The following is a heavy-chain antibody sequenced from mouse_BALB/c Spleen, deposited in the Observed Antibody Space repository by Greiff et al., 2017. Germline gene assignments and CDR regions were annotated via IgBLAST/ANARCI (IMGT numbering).Heavy chain of an antibody. D-gene: IGHD1-1*01. CDR3: AREDGYYGSSYEFFDY. CDR1: GDSITSGY. CDR2: ISYDGSN. Sequence: EVQLVESGPSLVKPSQTLSLTCSVTGDSITSGYWNWIRQFPGNKLEWMGYISYDGSNNYNPSLKNRISITRDTSKNQFFLKLNSVTTEDTATYYCAREDGYYGSSYEFFDYWGQGTTLTVSS. V-gene: IGHV3-6*02. J-gene: IGHJ2*01.